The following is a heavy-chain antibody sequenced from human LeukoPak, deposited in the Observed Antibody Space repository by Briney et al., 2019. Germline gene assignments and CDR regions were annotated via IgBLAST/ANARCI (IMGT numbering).Heavy chain of an antibody. CDR1: GFTFSSYG. Sequence: GGSLRLSCAASGFTFSSYGMHWVRQAPGKGLEWVAVISYDGSDKNYADSVKGRFTISRDNSKNTLYLQMNSLRDGDTAVYYCEKDCSSTWYYLDYWGQGTLVTVSS. V-gene: IGHV3-30*18. CDR3: EKDCSSTWYYLDY. J-gene: IGHJ4*02. CDR2: ISYDGSDK. D-gene: IGHD6-13*01.